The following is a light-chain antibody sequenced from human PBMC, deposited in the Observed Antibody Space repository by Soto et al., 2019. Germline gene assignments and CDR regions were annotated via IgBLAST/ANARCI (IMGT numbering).Light chain of an antibody. V-gene: IGLV1-40*01. J-gene: IGLJ1*01. CDR2: GNS. CDR3: QSYDSSLREV. CDR1: SSNIGAGYD. Sequence: QSVLTQPPSVSGAPGQRVTISCTGSSSNIGAGYDVHWYQQLPGTAPKLLIYGNSNRPSGVPDRFSGSKSGTSASLAITGLQAEDEADSYCQSYDSSLREVFGTGTKVTVL.